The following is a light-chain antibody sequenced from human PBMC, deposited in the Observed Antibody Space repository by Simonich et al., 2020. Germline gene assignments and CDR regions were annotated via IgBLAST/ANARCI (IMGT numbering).Light chain of an antibody. CDR1: KGIRND. CDR2: AAS. J-gene: IGKJ1*01. CDR3: LQDYNYPWT. V-gene: IGKV1-6*01. Sequence: AIQMTQSPSSLSASVGDRVTITCRARKGIRNDLGWYQQKPGNAPKLLIYAASSLQSGVPSRFSGIGSGTDFTLTISRLQPEDFATYYCLQDYNYPWTFGQGTKVEIK.